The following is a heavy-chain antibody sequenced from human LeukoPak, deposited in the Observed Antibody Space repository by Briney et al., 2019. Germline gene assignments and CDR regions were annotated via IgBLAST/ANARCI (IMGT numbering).Heavy chain of an antibody. J-gene: IGHJ4*02. D-gene: IGHD3-16*02. Sequence: PGRSLRLSCAASGFTFSSYGMHWVRQAPGKGLEWVAVISYDGSNKYYADSVKGRFTISRDNSKNTLYLQMNSLRAEDTAVYYCARDYDYVWGGYRPYYFDFWGQGTLVTVSS. CDR3: ARDYDYVWGGYRPYYFDF. CDR1: GFTFSSYG. CDR2: ISYDGSNK. V-gene: IGHV3-30*03.